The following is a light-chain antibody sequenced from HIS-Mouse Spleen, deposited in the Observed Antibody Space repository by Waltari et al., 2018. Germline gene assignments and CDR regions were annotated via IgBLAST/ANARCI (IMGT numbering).Light chain of an antibody. CDR3: CSYAGSSTWV. CDR1: SSDVGRYNL. Sequence: QSALTQPASVSGSPGQSIPLSCTGTSSDVGRYNLVPWYQQHPGKAPKLMIYEGSKRPSGVSNRFSGSKSGNTASLTISGLQAEDEADYYCCSYAGSSTWVFGGGTKLTVL. CDR2: EGS. J-gene: IGLJ3*02. V-gene: IGLV2-23*01.